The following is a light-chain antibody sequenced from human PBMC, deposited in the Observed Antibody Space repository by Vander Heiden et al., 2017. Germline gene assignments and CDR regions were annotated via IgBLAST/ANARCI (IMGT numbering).Light chain of an antibody. Sequence: SYELTHPPSVSVSAGQTASFTCTGDKVGDNYACCYQQKQGESPVLVINQDSKRPSGIPDRFSGSNSANTATLTISGTQAMDEADYYCQAWDSGTVVFGGGTKLTVL. CDR1: KVGDNY. J-gene: IGLJ2*01. CDR2: QDS. CDR3: QAWDSGTVV. V-gene: IGLV3-1*01.